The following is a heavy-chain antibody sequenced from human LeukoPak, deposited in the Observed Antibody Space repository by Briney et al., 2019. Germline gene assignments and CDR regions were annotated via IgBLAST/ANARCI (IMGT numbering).Heavy chain of an antibody. D-gene: IGHD6-6*01. CDR2: INPNSGGT. V-gene: IGHV1-2*02. Sequence: ASVKVSCKASGYTFTGYYMHWVRQAPGQGLEWMGWINPNSGGTNYAQKFQGRVTMTRDTSISTAYMELSRLRSDDTAVYYCAREGRLIPARPGVDYWGQGTLVTVSS. J-gene: IGHJ4*02. CDR1: GYTFTGYY. CDR3: AREGRLIPARPGVDY.